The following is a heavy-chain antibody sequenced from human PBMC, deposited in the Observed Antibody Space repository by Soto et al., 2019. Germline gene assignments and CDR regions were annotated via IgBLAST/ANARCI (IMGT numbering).Heavy chain of an antibody. CDR2: ISGSGGST. CDR3: AKGLGYCSSTSCYLVVVAATLDY. J-gene: IGHJ4*02. CDR1: GFTFSSDA. D-gene: IGHD2-2*01. V-gene: IGHV3-23*01. Sequence: GGSLRLSCAASGFTFSSDAMSWVRQAPGKGLEWVSAISGSGGSTYYADSVKGRFTISRDNSKNTLYLQMNSLRAEDTAVYYCAKGLGYCSSTSCYLVVVAATLDYWGQGTLVTVSS.